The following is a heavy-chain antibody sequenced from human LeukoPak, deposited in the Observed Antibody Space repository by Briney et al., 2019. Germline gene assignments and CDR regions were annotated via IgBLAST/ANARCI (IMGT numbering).Heavy chain of an antibody. CDR3: ARGVIPYSSFDY. CDR1: GGTFSSYA. Sequence: ASVKVSCKASGGTFSSYAISWVRQAPGQGLEWMGGIIPIFGTANYAQKFQGRVTLTADESTSTAYMELSSLRSEDTAVYYCARGVIPYSSFDYWGQGTLVTVSS. V-gene: IGHV1-69*13. D-gene: IGHD6-13*01. CDR2: IIPIFGTA. J-gene: IGHJ4*02.